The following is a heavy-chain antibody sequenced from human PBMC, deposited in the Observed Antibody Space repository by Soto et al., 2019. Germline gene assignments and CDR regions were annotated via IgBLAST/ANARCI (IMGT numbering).Heavy chain of an antibody. J-gene: IGHJ4*02. CDR3: TRFCIAARRWVGPNYDY. CDR2: IRSKAYGGTT. CDR1: GFTFGDYA. Sequence: GGSLRLSCTASGFTFGDYAMSWFRQAPGKGLEWVGFIRSKAYGGTTEYAASVKGRFTISRDDSKSIAYLQMNSLKTEDTAVYYCTRFCIAARRWVGPNYDYWGQGTLVTVSS. V-gene: IGHV3-49*03. D-gene: IGHD6-6*01.